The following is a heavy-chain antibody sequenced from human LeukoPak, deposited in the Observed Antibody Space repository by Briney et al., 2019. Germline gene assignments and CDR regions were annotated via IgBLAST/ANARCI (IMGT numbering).Heavy chain of an antibody. V-gene: IGHV3-13*01. J-gene: IGHJ6*02. CDR1: GFTLSSYD. CDR3: ARDRHGMAV. Sequence: QTGGYLRLSCAASGFTLSSYDMHWVRQVTGKGLEWVSAIGVASDTYYPGSVKGRFIITRENAKNSLYLQMNSLRVEDTAVYYCARDRHGMAVWGQGTTVVVSS. CDR2: IGVASDT.